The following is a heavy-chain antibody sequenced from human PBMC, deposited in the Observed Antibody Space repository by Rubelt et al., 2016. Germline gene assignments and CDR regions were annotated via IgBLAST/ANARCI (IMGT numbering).Heavy chain of an antibody. V-gene: IGHV1-2*04. J-gene: IGHJ4*02. CDR2: INPNSGGT. Sequence: PGRGLEWMGWINPNSGGTNYAQKFQGWVTMTRDTSISTAYMELSRLRSDDTAVYYCARDNDILTGYPDYWGQGTLVIVSS. CDR3: ARDNDILTGYPDY. D-gene: IGHD3-9*01.